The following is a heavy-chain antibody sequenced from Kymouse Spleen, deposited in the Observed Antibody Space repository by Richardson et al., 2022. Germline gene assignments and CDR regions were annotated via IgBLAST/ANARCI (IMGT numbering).Heavy chain of an antibody. V-gene: IGHV4-34*01. Sequence: QVQLQQWGAGLLKPSETLSLTCAVYGGSFSGYYWSWIRQPPGKGLEWIGEINHSGSTNYNPSLKSRVTISVDTSKNQFSLKLSSVTAADTAVYYCARGGIAVAGAFDIWGQGTMVTVSS. J-gene: IGHJ3*02. CDR1: GGSFSGYY. D-gene: IGHD6-19*01. CDR2: INHSGST. CDR3: ARGGIAVAGAFDI.